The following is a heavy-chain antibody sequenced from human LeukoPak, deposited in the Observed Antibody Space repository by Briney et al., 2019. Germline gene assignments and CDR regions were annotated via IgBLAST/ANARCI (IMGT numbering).Heavy chain of an antibody. V-gene: IGHV4-34*01. CDR2: INHSGST. Sequence: PSETLSLTCAVYGGSFSGYYWSWIRQPLGKGLEWIGEINHSGSTNYNPSLKSRVTISVDTSKNQFSLKLSSVTAADTAVYYCARAKYCSSTSCYVSGKLDYWGQGTLVTVSS. CDR3: ARAKYCSSTSCYVSGKLDY. CDR1: GGSFSGYY. D-gene: IGHD2-2*01. J-gene: IGHJ4*02.